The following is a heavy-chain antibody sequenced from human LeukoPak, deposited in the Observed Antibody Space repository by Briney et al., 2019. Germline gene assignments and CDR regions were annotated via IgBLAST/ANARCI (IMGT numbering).Heavy chain of an antibody. CDR1: GFTFSSYG. Sequence: TGGSLRLSCAASGFTFSSYGMHWVRQAPGKGLEWVAVISYDGSNKYYADSVKGRFTISRDNSKNTLYLQMNSLRAEDTAVYYCASDSSVLIKGAYWGQGTLVTVSS. V-gene: IGHV3-30*03. J-gene: IGHJ4*02. CDR2: ISYDGSNK. CDR3: ASDSSVLIKGAY. D-gene: IGHD6-19*01.